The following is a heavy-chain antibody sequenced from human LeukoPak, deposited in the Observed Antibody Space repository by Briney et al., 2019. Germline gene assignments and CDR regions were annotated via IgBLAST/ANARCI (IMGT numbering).Heavy chain of an antibody. D-gene: IGHD4-11*01. V-gene: IGHV1-46*01. CDR3: ARDPFNSHIFDY. J-gene: IGHJ4*02. CDR2: IDPSGDYT. CDR1: GYTFTSYY. Sequence: ASVKVSCKASGYTFTSYYMHWVRQAPGQGLDWMGIIDPSGDYTSYAQKFQGRVSMTRDTSTSTVYMELSSLRSEDTAVYYCARDPFNSHIFDYWGQGTLVTVSS.